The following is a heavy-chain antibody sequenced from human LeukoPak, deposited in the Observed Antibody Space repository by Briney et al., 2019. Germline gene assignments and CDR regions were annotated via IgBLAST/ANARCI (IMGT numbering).Heavy chain of an antibody. CDR1: GFTFDDYA. CDR3: AKVLGVDYDFYHDAFDI. D-gene: IGHD3-3*01. J-gene: IGHJ3*02. CDR2: ISWNSGSI. Sequence: PGGSLRLSCAASGFTFDDYAMHWVRQAPGKGLEWVSGISWNSGSIGYADSVKGRFTISRDNAKNSLYLQMNSLRAEDTALYYCAKVLGVDYDFYHDAFDIWGQGTMVTVSS. V-gene: IGHV3-9*01.